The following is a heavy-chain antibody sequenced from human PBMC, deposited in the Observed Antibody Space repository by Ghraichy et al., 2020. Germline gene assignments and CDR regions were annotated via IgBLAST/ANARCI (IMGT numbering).Heavy chain of an antibody. V-gene: IGHV3-7*01. CDR2: IKQDGSEK. D-gene: IGHD3-10*01. CDR1: GFTFSSYW. J-gene: IGHJ5*02. CDR3: ARDPSQFGSGMRGNWFDP. Sequence: GGSLRLSCAASGFTFSSYWMSWVRQAPGKGLEWVANIKQDGSEKYYVDSVKGRFTISRDNAKNSLYLQMNSLRAEDTAVYYCARDPSQFGSGMRGNWFDPRGQGTLVTVSS.